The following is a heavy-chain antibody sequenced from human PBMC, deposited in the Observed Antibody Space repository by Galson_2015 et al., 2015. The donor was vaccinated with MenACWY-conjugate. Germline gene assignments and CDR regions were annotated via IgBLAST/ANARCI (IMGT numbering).Heavy chain of an antibody. D-gene: IGHD5-18*01. CDR2: ISSYNGNR. Sequence: SVKVSCKASGYTFNNYGISWVRQAPGQGLERMGWISSYNGNRNYAQKLQGRVTMTTDTSTSTAYMELRSLRSDDTAVYYCARGIQDAFDIWGQGTMVTVSS. CDR3: ARGIQDAFDI. J-gene: IGHJ3*02. V-gene: IGHV1-18*01. CDR1: GYTFNNYG.